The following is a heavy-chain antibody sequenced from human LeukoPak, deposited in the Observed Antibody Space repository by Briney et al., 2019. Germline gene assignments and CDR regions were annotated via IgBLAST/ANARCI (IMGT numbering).Heavy chain of an antibody. CDR3: ASHVYYDSSGYPFDY. CDR1: GGSISSSSYY. CDR2: IYYSGGT. D-gene: IGHD3-22*01. Sequence: PSETLSLTCTVSGGSISSSSYYWGWIRQPPGEGLEWIGSIYYSGGTYYNPSLKSRVTISVDTSKNQFSLKLSSVTAADTAVYYCASHVYYDSSGYPFDYWGQGTLVTVSS. J-gene: IGHJ4*02. V-gene: IGHV4-39*01.